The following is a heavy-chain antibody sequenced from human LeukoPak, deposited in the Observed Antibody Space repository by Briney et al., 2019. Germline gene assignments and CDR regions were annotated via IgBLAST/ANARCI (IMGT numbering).Heavy chain of an antibody. CDR1: GYIFTAYY. CDR3: ARNYGDLDY. J-gene: IGHJ4*02. CDR2: IHPSSGGT. D-gene: IGHD4-17*01. Sequence: ASEKVSCKASGYIFTAYYIHWVRQAPGQGLEWVGRIHPSSGGTEYAQNFQGRVTVTRDTSITTAYMELNRLTSDDTAVYYCARNYGDLDYWGQGTLVIVSS. V-gene: IGHV1-2*06.